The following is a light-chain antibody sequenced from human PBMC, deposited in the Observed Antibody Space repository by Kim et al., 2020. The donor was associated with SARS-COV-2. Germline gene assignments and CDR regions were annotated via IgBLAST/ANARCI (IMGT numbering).Light chain of an antibody. J-gene: IGLJ3*02. CDR2: ASN. Sequence: QSVLTQPPSVSGAPGQRVTISCTGSISNVGSHYDVHWYQHLPGTAPKLLIYASNNRPLGVPDRFSGAKSGAAASLAITGLQAEDEADYYCQSYDSSLGGSVFGGGTQLTVL. CDR3: QSYDSSLGGSV. CDR1: ISNVGSHYD. V-gene: IGLV1-40*01.